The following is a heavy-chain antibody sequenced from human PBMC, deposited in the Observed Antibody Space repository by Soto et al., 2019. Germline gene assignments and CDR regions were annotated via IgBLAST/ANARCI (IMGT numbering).Heavy chain of an antibody. Sequence: ASVKVYCKASGYTFTSYYMHLVRQAPGQGLEWMGIINPSGGSTSYAQKFQGRVTMTRDTSTSTVYMELSSLRSEDTAVYYCARDLGAYYDILTGYPAPYYGMDVWGQGTTVTVSS. J-gene: IGHJ6*02. CDR1: GYTFTSYY. CDR2: INPSGGST. CDR3: ARDLGAYYDILTGYPAPYYGMDV. V-gene: IGHV1-46*01. D-gene: IGHD3-9*01.